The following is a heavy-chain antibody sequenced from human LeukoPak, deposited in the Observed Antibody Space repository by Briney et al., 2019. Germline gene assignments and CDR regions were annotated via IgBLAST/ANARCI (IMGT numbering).Heavy chain of an antibody. CDR1: GGTFISYA. J-gene: IGHJ4*02. CDR2: IIPILGIA. Sequence: SVTVSFKASGGTFISYAISWVRQAPGQGLEWMGRIIPILGIANYAQKFQGRVTITADKSTSTAYMELSSLRSEDTAVYYCASLDITGTTTTDYWGQGTLVTVSS. CDR3: ASLDITGTTTTDY. V-gene: IGHV1-69*04. D-gene: IGHD1-20*01.